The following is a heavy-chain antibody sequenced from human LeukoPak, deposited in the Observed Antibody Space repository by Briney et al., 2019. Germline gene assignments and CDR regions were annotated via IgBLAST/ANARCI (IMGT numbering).Heavy chain of an antibody. CDR1: GFTFSSYG. V-gene: IGHV3-23*01. Sequence: GGSLRLSCAASGFTFSSYGMSWVRQAPGKGLEWVSAISGSGGSTYYADSVKGRFTISRDNSKNTLYLQMNSLRAEDTAVYYCAKDTRKGGNSPMDAFDIWGQGTMVTVSS. D-gene: IGHD4-23*01. CDR2: ISGSGGST. J-gene: IGHJ3*02. CDR3: AKDTRKGGNSPMDAFDI.